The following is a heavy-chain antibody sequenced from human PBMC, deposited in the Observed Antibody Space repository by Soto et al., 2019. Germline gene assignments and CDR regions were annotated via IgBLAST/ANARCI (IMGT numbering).Heavy chain of an antibody. CDR2: ISAIGDRV. CDR1: GFPFSSYA. Sequence: PGGSLRLSCAVDGFPFSSYAVTWVRNPQEKRLGWLSSISAIGDRVYPAECVKGWFIVSRDNSKSTLYLQMSCLRAEDTAVYYCAGFSRCAGDYCQDLWGRGALVTVSS. CDR3: AGFSRCAGDYCQDL. V-gene: IGHV3-23*01. J-gene: IGHJ5*02. D-gene: IGHD2-21*02.